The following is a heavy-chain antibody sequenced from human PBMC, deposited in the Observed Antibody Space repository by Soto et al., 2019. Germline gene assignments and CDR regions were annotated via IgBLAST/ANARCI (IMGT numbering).Heavy chain of an antibody. CDR1: GFSLSTSGVG. V-gene: IGHV2-5*01. CDR3: AHSWIAAGDFDY. Sequence: QITLKESGPTLVKPTQPLTLTCTFSGFSLSTSGVGVGWIRQPPGKALEWLALIYWNDDKRYSPSLKSRLTITKDTSKNQVVLAMTNMDPVDTATYYCAHSWIAAGDFDYWGQGTLVTVSS. CDR2: IYWNDDK. J-gene: IGHJ4*02. D-gene: IGHD6-13*01.